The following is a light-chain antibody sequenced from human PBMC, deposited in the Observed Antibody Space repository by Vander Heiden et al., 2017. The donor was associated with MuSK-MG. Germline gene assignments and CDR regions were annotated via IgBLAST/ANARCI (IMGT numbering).Light chain of an antibody. J-gene: IGKJ2*01. CDR2: DAS. CDR1: LSIDNY. CDR3: QQRSNGPPFT. Sequence: DIVLTQSPVTLSLSSGERATLSCMASLSIDNYIALDQHQPGQAPRLLLYDASKRATDIPARFSGSGSGTDFTLTISSLEPDDFAVYYCQQRSNGPPFTFGRGTNLEIK. V-gene: IGKV3-11*01.